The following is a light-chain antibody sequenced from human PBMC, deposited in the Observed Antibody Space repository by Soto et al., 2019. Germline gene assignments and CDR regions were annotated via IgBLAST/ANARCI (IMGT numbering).Light chain of an antibody. CDR2: AAS. Sequence: DIQMTQSPSSLSASVGDTVTITCRASQSISVHLNWYQQKPGKVPKLLIYAASNLQSGVPSSFSGSGSETDFALTISSLQPEDFATYYCQQSDLTPYTFGQGTKLQLK. CDR3: QQSDLTPYT. J-gene: IGKJ2*01. CDR1: QSISVH. V-gene: IGKV1-39*01.